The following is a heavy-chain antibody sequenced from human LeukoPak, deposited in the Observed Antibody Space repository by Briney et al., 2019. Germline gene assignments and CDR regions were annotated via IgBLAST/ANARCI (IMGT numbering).Heavy chain of an antibody. D-gene: IGHD6-6*01. V-gene: IGHV4-61*01. J-gene: IGHJ4*02. CDR2: IYYSGST. CDR1: GGSVSSGSYC. Sequence: PSETLSLTCTVSGGSVSSGSYCWSWIRQPPGKGLEWIGYIYYSGSTNYNPSLKSRVTISVDTSKNQFSLKLSSVTAADTAVYYCARDRTSSSSGGGFDYWGQGTLVTVSS. CDR3: ARDRTSSSSGGGFDY.